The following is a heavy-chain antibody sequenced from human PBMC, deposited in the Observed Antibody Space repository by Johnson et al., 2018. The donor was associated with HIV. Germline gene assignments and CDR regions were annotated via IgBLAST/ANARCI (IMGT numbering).Heavy chain of an antibody. CDR2: IKQDGSEK. Sequence: VQLVESGGDLVQPGGSLRLSCAASGFTFSNYWMSWVRQAPGKGLEWVANIKQDGSEKYYVDSVQGRFTISRDNAKNSLYLQMNSLRADDTAVYYCARMKTARQNAFDVWGQGTMVTVSS. J-gene: IGHJ3*01. CDR3: ARMKTARQNAFDV. CDR1: GFTFSNYW. D-gene: IGHD6-6*01. V-gene: IGHV3-7*05.